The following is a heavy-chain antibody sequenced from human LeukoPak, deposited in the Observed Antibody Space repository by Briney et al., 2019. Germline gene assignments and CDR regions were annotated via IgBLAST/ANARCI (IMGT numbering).Heavy chain of an antibody. CDR1: GFTFSNYG. J-gene: IGHJ4*02. CDR2: IRYDGSKE. D-gene: IGHD5-18*01. Sequence: GGSLRLSCAASGFTFSNYGMHWVRQAPGKGLEWVALIRYDGSKEDYGDSMKGRFTISRDNSKNTLHLQMNSLRAEDTAVYYCARTGDTERYDYWGQGTLVTVSS. CDR3: ARTGDTERYDY. V-gene: IGHV3-33*08.